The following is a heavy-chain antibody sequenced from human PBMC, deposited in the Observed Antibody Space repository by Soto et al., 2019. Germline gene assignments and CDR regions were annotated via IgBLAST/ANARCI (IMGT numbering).Heavy chain of an antibody. CDR3: ARGYRQTPIY. Sequence: SETLSLTCAVYGGSFSGYYWSWIRQPPGKGPEWIGEINRSGSTNYSPSLKSRVIISVDTSKNQFSLKLSSVTAADTAVYYCARGYRQTPIYWSQGTLVTVSS. J-gene: IGHJ4*02. CDR1: GGSFSGYY. CDR2: INRSGST. D-gene: IGHD2-15*01. V-gene: IGHV4-34*01.